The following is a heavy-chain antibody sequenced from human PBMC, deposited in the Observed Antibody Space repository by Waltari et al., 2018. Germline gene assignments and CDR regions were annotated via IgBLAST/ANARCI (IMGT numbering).Heavy chain of an antibody. CDR1: GFPFSTSW. D-gene: IGHD3-16*01. J-gene: IGHJ6*02. Sequence: QLVESGGGSVQPGGSLRLSCAASGFPFSTSWMSWIRQAPEKGLEWVAIINLDGSETYYVDSVKGRFTISRDNARNSLYLQMNSLRVEDTAMYYCTRDVWKSCDVWGQGTTVTVPS. V-gene: IGHV3-7*01. CDR2: INLDGSET. CDR3: TRDVWKSCDV.